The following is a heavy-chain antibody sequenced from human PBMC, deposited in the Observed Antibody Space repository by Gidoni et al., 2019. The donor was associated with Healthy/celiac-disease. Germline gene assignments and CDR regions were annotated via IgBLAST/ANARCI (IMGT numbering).Heavy chain of an antibody. CDR2: SSGSGGST. Sequence: EVQLLESGGGLVQPGGSLRLSCAASGFTFSSYAMSWVRQAPGKGLEWVSASSGSGGSTYYADSVKGRFTISRDNSKNTLYLQMNSLRAEDTAVYYCAKEIEGWLRSYYYGMDVWGQGTTVTVSS. CDR3: AKEIEGWLRSYYYGMDV. J-gene: IGHJ6*02. CDR1: GFTFSSYA. V-gene: IGHV3-23*01. D-gene: IGHD5-12*01.